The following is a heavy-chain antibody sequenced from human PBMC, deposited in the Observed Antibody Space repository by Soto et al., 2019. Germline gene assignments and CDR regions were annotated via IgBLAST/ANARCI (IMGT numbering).Heavy chain of an antibody. Sequence: ASVKVSCKASGYTFTTYDINWVRQAPGQGLEWLGWMDPNSGSTGYAQNFQGRITMTRNISRNTAHMELSSLQSEDTAVYYRARERKFDFWRKGLDVWGQGTTVTVSS. CDR2: MDPNSGST. CDR3: ARERKFDFWRKGLDV. J-gene: IGHJ6*02. V-gene: IGHV1-8*01. CDR1: GYTFTTYD. D-gene: IGHD3-3*01.